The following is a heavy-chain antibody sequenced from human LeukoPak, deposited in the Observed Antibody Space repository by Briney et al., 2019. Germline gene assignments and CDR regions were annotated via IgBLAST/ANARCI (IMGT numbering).Heavy chain of an antibody. J-gene: IGHJ5*02. V-gene: IGHV4-59*08. Sequence: SETLSLTCTVSGGSITGYYWSWIRQPPGKGQEWIGYIYHSGSTNYNPSLKSRVTISVDTSKNQFSLKVTSVTAADAAVYYCAGLPHFLTGYYPSPWGQGTLVTVSS. CDR3: AGLPHFLTGYYPSP. CDR1: GGSITGYY. CDR2: IYHSGST. D-gene: IGHD3/OR15-3a*01.